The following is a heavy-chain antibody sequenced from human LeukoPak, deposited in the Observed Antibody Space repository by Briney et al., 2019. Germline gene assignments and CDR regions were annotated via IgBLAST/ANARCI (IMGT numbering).Heavy chain of an antibody. V-gene: IGHV1-2*02. Sequence: ASVKVSCKASGYSFTRYYMHWVRQAPGQALEGIGWINPNSGGTNYAKKFQGRVTMTRDTSISTAYMELSRLRSDDTAVYYCARGQRRYSYDIRGGVGYWGQGTLVTVPS. CDR1: GYSFTRYY. D-gene: IGHD5-18*01. J-gene: IGHJ4*02. CDR2: INPNSGGT. CDR3: ARGQRRYSYDIRGGVGY.